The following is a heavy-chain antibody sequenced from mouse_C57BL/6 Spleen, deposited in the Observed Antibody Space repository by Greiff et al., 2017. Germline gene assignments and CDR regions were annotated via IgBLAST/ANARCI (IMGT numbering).Heavy chain of an antibody. Sequence: QVQLKESGPELVKPGASVKISCKASGYAFSSSWMNWVKQRPGKGLEWIGRIYPGDGDTNYNGKFKGKATLTADKSSSTAYMQLSSLTSEDSAVYFCARELDYSNYVFAYWGQGTLVTVSA. CDR1: GYAFSSSW. J-gene: IGHJ3*01. D-gene: IGHD2-5*01. CDR2: IYPGDGDT. V-gene: IGHV1-82*01. CDR3: ARELDYSNYVFAY.